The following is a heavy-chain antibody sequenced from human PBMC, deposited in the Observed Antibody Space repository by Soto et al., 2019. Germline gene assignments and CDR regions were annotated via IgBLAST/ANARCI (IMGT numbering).Heavy chain of an antibody. CDR1: GFTFSSYA. CDR2: ISGSGATT. Sequence: GGSLSLSCAASGFTFSSYAMSWVRQAPGKGLEWVSAISGSGATTYYADSVKGRFTISRDNSKNTLYLQMNSLRVEDTAVYYCAKDPPYCSGGSCNRYFDYWGQGTLVTVSS. J-gene: IGHJ4*01. CDR3: AKDPPYCSGGSCNRYFDY. D-gene: IGHD2-15*01. V-gene: IGHV3-23*01.